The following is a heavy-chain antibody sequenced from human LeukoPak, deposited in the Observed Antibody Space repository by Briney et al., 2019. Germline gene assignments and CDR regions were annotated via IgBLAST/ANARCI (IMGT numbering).Heavy chain of an antibody. Sequence: SETLSLTCTVSGGSISSSNSYWGWIRQPPGKGLEWIGYIYYSGSTYYNPSLKSRVTISVDTSKNQFSLKLSSVTAADTAVYYCARAYGSGSNFDYWGQGTLVTVSS. CDR1: GGSISSSNSY. J-gene: IGHJ4*02. CDR2: IYYSGST. CDR3: ARAYGSGSNFDY. V-gene: IGHV4-31*03. D-gene: IGHD3-10*01.